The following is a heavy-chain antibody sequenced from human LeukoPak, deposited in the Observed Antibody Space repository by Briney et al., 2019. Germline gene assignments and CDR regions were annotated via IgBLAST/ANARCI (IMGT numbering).Heavy chain of an antibody. V-gene: IGHV4-31*03. CDR3: AAIVVVPPAIAY. CDR2: ISYSGST. J-gene: IGHJ4*02. Sequence: PSETLSLTCTVSGGSISSDAYFWSWIRQHPGKGLEWIVYISYSGSTYYNPSLKSRITISVDTSKNQFSLNLSSVTAADTAVYFCAAIVVVPPAIAYWGQGTLVTVSS. D-gene: IGHD2-2*01. CDR1: GGSISSDAYF.